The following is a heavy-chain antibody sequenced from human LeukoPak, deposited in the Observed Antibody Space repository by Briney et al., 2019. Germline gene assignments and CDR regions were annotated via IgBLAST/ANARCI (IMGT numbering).Heavy chain of an antibody. CDR2: MNPNSGYT. J-gene: IGHJ5*02. V-gene: IGHV1-8*01. CDR1: GYNFTSFD. Sequence: GASVKVSCKASGYNFTSFDIIWLRQATGQGLEWMGWMNPNSGYTGYARKFQGRVTLTRNTSIGTAYMELSSLRSEDTAVYCAREVGATVDPWGQGTLVTVSS. CDR3: AREVGATVDP. D-gene: IGHD1-26*01.